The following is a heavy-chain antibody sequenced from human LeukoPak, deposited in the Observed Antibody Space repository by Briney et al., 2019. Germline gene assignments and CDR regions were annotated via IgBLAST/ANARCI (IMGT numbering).Heavy chain of an antibody. V-gene: IGHV4-61*02. J-gene: IGHJ4*02. CDR3: ARERYYYDSSGYRFDY. CDR2: IYTSGST. D-gene: IGHD3-22*01. CDR1: GGSISSGSYY. Sequence: SQTLSLTCTVSGGSISSGSYYWSGIRQPAGKGLEWIGRIYTSGSTNYNPSLKSRVTISVDTSKNQFSLKLSSVTAADTAVYYCARERYYYDSSGYRFDYWGQGTPVTVSS.